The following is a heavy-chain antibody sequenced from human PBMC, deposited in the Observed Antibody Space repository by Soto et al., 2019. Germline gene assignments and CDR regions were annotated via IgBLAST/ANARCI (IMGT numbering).Heavy chain of an antibody. CDR1: GFTFSSYG. D-gene: IGHD3-22*01. Sequence: GGSLRLSCAASGFTFSSYGMHWVRQAPGKGLEWVAVIWYDGSNKYYADSVKGRFTISRDNSKNTLYLQMNSLRAEDTAVYYCARDYYDSSADPHYYYYYGMEVWGQGTTVTVSS. J-gene: IGHJ6*02. V-gene: IGHV3-33*01. CDR2: IWYDGSNK. CDR3: ARDYYDSSADPHYYYYYGMEV.